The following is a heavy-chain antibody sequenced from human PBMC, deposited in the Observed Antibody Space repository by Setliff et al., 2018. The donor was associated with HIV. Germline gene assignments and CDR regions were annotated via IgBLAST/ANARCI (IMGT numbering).Heavy chain of an antibody. CDR3: SRAPRDGNNYGYQPYYFDY. Sequence: SVKVSCKASGGTFSNCAISWVRQALGQGLEWMGGIIPIFGTTKYAQKFQGRVTITTDESTSTAYMELSSLRSEDTAVYSCSRAPRDGNNYGYQPYYFDYWDQGTLVTVSS. V-gene: IGHV1-69*05. CDR1: GGTFSNCA. D-gene: IGHD4-17*01. CDR2: IIPIFGTT. J-gene: IGHJ4*02.